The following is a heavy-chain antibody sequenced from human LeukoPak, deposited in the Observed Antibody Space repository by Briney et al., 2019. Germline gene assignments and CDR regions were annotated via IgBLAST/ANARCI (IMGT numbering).Heavy chain of an antibody. Sequence: ASVKVSCRASGGTFSSYAISWVRQAPGQGLEWMGGIIPIFGTANYAQKFQSRVTITAEETTSTAYIEMSSLRAEETAVYYCSSLYYDGSGSDPFDYWGQGTLVSVSS. CDR1: GGTFSSYA. D-gene: IGHD3-10*01. CDR3: SSLYYDGSGSDPFDY. V-gene: IGHV1-69*13. J-gene: IGHJ4*02. CDR2: IIPIFGTA.